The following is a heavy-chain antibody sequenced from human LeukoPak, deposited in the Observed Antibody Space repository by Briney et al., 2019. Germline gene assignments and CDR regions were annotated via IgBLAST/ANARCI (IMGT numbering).Heavy chain of an antibody. D-gene: IGHD6-13*01. CDR1: GYSFTSYW. J-gene: IGHJ4*02. V-gene: IGHV5-51*01. Sequence: GESLKISCKGSGYSFTSYWIGWVRQMPGKGLEWMGIIYPGDSDTRYSPSFQGQVTISADKSITSAYLQWSSLKATDTAMYYCARRGFSNSWYYFDYWGQGTLVTVSS. CDR3: ARRGFSNSWYYFDY. CDR2: IYPGDSDT.